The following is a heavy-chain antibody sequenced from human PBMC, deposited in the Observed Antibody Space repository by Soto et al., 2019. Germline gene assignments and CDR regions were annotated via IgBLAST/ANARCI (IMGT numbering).Heavy chain of an antibody. Sequence: PSQTLSLTCAISGDSVSSNSAAWNWIRQSPSRGLEWLGRTYYRSKWYNDYAVSVKSRITINPDTSKNQFSLQLNSVTPEDTAVYYCARGGRYCSSTSCYRTVGYYYYGMDVWGQGTTVTVPS. V-gene: IGHV6-1*01. J-gene: IGHJ6*02. CDR1: GDSVSSNSAA. D-gene: IGHD2-2*01. CDR2: TYYRSKWYN. CDR3: ARGGRYCSSTSCYRTVGYYYYGMDV.